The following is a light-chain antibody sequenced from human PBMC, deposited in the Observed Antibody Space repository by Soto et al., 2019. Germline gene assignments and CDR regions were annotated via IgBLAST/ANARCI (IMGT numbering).Light chain of an antibody. CDR1: QSVSNY. CDR2: DAS. V-gene: IGKV3-11*01. Sequence: ERVLTPVAATLSKTPGERATLSCRASQSVSNYLAWYQQKPGQAPRLLIYDASNRATGIPARFSGSGSGTDFTLTISTLEPEDFTVYYCQQHINRLSFGGGTKVDIK. J-gene: IGKJ4*01. CDR3: QQHINRLS.